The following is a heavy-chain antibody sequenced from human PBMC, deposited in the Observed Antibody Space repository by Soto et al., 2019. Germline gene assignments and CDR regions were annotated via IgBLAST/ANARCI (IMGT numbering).Heavy chain of an antibody. V-gene: IGHV4-34*01. J-gene: IGHJ4*02. CDR3: ARVPYGDCSSTSCYPARQREYFDY. CDR1: GGSFSGYY. CDR2: INHSGST. D-gene: IGHD2-2*01. Sequence: QVQLQQWGAGLLKPSETLSLTCAVYGGSFSGYYWSWIRQPPGKGLEWIGEINHSGSTNYNPSLKSRVTISVDTSKNQFSLKLSSVTAADTAVYYCARVPYGDCSSTSCYPARQREYFDYWGQGTLVTVSS.